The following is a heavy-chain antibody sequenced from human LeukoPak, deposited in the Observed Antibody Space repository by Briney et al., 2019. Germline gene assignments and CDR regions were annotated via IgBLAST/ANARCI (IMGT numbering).Heavy chain of an antibody. V-gene: IGHV3-7*01. Sequence: GGSLRLSCVASGFTFSSYEMNWVRQAPGKGLEWVANIKQDGSEKYYVDSVKGRFTISRDNAKNSLYLQMNSLRAEDTAVYYCARGQKPPQWFGELLYWGQGTLVTVSS. J-gene: IGHJ4*02. CDR1: GFTFSSYE. CDR3: ARGQKPPQWFGELLY. CDR2: IKQDGSEK. D-gene: IGHD3-10*01.